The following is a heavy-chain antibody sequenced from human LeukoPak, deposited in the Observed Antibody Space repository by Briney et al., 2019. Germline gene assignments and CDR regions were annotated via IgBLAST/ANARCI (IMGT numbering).Heavy chain of an antibody. CDR2: ISAYNGNT. V-gene: IGHV1-18*01. Sequence: ASVKVSRKASGYTFTSYGISWVRQAPGQGLEWMGWISAYNGNTNYAQKLQGRVTMTTDTSTSTAYMELRSLRSDDTAVYYCAREKGEAAAGPLYYYYYMDVWGKGTTVTVSS. J-gene: IGHJ6*03. CDR3: AREKGEAAAGPLYYYYYMDV. D-gene: IGHD6-13*01. CDR1: GYTFTSYG.